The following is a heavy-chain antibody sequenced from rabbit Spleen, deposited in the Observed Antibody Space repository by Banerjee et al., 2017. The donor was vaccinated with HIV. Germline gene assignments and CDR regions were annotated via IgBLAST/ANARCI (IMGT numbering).Heavy chain of an antibody. Sequence: QSLEESGGDLVKPGASLTLTCTASGFSFSNYYMCWVRQAPGKGLELIACIYTGSSGNTDYASWAKGRFTFSKTSSTTVTLQMTSLTAADTATYFCARDLPDVIGWNFGWWGPGTLVTVS. CDR3: ARDLPDVIGWNFGW. CDR2: IYTGSSGNT. J-gene: IGHJ4*01. D-gene: IGHD1-1*01. CDR1: GFSFSNYY. V-gene: IGHV1S40*01.